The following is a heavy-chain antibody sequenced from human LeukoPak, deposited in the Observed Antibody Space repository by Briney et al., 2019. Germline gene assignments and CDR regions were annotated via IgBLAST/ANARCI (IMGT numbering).Heavy chain of an antibody. J-gene: IGHJ6*03. CDR3: ARVKDPGGYYYYYYMDV. V-gene: IGHV4-59*12. CDR2: ILYSGST. D-gene: IGHD3-16*01. CDR1: GGSISSYY. Sequence: PSETLSLTCTVSGGSISSYYWSWIRQAPGKGLEWLGYILYSGSTNYNPSLKSRVTISLDTSKNQFSLKLSSVTAADTAMYYCARVKDPGGYYYYYYMDVWGKGTTVTVSS.